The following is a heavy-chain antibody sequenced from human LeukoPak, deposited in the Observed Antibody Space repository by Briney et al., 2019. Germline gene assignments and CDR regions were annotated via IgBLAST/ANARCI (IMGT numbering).Heavy chain of an antibody. CDR1: GTTLPTLG. CDR3: ARRGSGSYYGSY. V-gene: IGHV1-18*01. J-gene: IGHJ4*02. CDR2: ISAYNGNT. Sequence: ASVKVSCRPLGTTLPTLGISWWRKPLEKGLNWMGWISAYNGNTNYAQKLQGRVTMTTDTSTSTAYMGLRSLRSDDTAVYYCARRGSGSYYGSYWGQGTLVTVSS. D-gene: IGHD1-26*01.